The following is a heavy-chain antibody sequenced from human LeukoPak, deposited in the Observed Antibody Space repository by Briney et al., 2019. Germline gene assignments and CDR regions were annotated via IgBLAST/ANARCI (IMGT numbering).Heavy chain of an antibody. CDR1: GFTFSSYG. Sequence: GGSLRLSCAASGFTFSSYGMHWVRQAPGKGLVWVEGIWYDGSNKYYADSVKGRFTISRDNSKNTLYLQMNSLRAEDTAVYYCAKGSGRRYFDWYSAYWGQGTLVTVSS. CDR3: AKGSGRRYFDWYSAY. V-gene: IGHV3-33*06. D-gene: IGHD3-9*01. J-gene: IGHJ4*02. CDR2: IWYDGSNK.